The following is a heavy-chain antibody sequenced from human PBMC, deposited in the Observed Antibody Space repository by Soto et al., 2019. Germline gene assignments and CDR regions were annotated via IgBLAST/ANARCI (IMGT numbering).Heavy chain of an antibody. CDR3: ARYSSSVVYYFDY. Sequence: GASVKVSCKASGYTFTGYYMHWVRQAPGQGLEWMGWINPNSGGTNYAQRFQGRVTMTRDTSISTAYMELSRLRSDDTAVYYCARYSSSVVYYFDYWGQGTLVTVSS. CDR1: GYTFTGYY. CDR2: INPNSGGT. J-gene: IGHJ4*02. D-gene: IGHD6-13*01. V-gene: IGHV1-2*02.